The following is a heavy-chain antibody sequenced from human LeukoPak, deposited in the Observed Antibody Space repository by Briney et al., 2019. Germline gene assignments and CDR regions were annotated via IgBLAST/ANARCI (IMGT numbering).Heavy chain of an antibody. V-gene: IGHV4-34*01. Sequence: SETLSLTCAVYGGSFSGYYWSWIRQPPGKGLEWIGEINHSGSTNYNPSLKSRVTISVDTSKNQFSLKLSSVTAADTAVYYCARLRTRGYSSSWYRLHGPIDYWGQGTLVTVSS. J-gene: IGHJ4*02. CDR2: INHSGST. D-gene: IGHD6-13*01. CDR1: GGSFSGYY. CDR3: ARLRTRGYSSSWYRLHGPIDY.